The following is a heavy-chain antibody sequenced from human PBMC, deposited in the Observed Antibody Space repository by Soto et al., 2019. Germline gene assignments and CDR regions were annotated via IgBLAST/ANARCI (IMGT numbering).Heavy chain of an antibody. J-gene: IGHJ4*02. Sequence: PGGSLRLSCAASGFTFSSYGMHWVRQAPGKGLEWVAVIWYDGSNKYYADSVKGRFTISRDNSKNTLYLQMNSLRAEDTAVYYCARDNSPRIQLWPPYFAYWGQGTLVTVSA. CDR1: GFTFSSYG. D-gene: IGHD5-18*01. V-gene: IGHV3-33*01. CDR3: ARDNSPRIQLWPPYFAY. CDR2: IWYDGSNK.